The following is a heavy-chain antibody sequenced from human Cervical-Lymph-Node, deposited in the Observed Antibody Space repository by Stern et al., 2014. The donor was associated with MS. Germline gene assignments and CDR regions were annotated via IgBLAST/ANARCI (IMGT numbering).Heavy chain of an antibody. CDR1: GGSLSSNP. Sequence: QVQLGQSGAEVKSPGSSVKISCKASGGSLSSNPVSWVRQAPGQGLEWMGGIIPIFDSPNYSQKFAGRLTIIADKSTSTTYMQLSSLRSEDTDIYYCARDGILQTVDAFDLWGQGTMVTVSS. CDR3: ARDGILQTVDAFDL. V-gene: IGHV1-69*06. J-gene: IGHJ3*01. D-gene: IGHD2-21*01. CDR2: IIPIFDSP.